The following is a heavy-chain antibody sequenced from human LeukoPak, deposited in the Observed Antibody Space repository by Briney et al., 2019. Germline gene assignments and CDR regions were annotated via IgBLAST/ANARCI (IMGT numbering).Heavy chain of an antibody. CDR3: ANRIAVAGTSSPLDY. V-gene: IGHV4-4*02. J-gene: IGHJ4*02. D-gene: IGHD6-19*01. CDR1: GGSISSSNW. CDR2: IYHSGST. Sequence: PSGTLSLTCAVSGGSISSSNWWSWVRQPPGKGLEWIGEIYHSGSTNYNPPLKSRVTISVDKSKNQFSLKLSSVTAADTAVYYCANRIAVAGTSSPLDYWGQGTLVTVSS.